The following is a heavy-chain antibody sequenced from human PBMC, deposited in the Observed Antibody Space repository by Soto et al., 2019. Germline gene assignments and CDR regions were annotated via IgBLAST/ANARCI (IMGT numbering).Heavy chain of an antibody. Sequence: SETLSLTCTVSGVSISNNSYYWGWVHQPPGKGLEWIGSVYYSGNTYYNPSLKSRVTISVDTSKNQFSLKLSSVTAADTAVFYCARHHVKRGLVAASGWAFDIWGQGTMVTVS. CDR2: VYYSGNT. CDR3: ARHHVKRGLVAASGWAFDI. D-gene: IGHD2-15*01. V-gene: IGHV4-39*01. CDR1: GVSISNNSYY. J-gene: IGHJ3*02.